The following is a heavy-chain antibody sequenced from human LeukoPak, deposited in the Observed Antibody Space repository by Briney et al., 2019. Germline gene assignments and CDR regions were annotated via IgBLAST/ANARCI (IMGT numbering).Heavy chain of an antibody. CDR1: GGSISSGNYY. Sequence: PSETLSLTCTVSGGSISSGNYYWTWIRQPPGKALEWIGYIFYSGSTYYNPSLKSRVTISVDTSKNQFSLKLSSVTAADTAVYYCATRSSGGWFDPWGQGTLVTVSS. CDR3: ATRSSGGWFDP. D-gene: IGHD2-2*01. J-gene: IGHJ5*02. CDR2: IFYSGST. V-gene: IGHV4-39*07.